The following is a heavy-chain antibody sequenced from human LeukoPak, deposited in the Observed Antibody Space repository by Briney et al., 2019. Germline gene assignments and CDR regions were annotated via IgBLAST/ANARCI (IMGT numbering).Heavy chain of an antibody. V-gene: IGHV3-23*01. J-gene: IGHJ4*02. D-gene: IGHD3-22*01. CDR2: ISGSGGST. CDR3: AKHDYYDSSGYPYLDY. Sequence: PGGSLRLSCAASGFTFSSYAMSWVRQAPGEGLEWVSAISGSGGSTYYADSVKGRFTISRDNSKNTLYLQMNSLRAEDTAVYYCAKHDYYDSSGYPYLDYWGQGTLVTVSS. CDR1: GFTFSSYA.